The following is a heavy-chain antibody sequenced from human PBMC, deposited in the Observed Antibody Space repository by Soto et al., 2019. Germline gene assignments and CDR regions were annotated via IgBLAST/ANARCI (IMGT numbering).Heavy chain of an antibody. CDR3: ARVGSGSYGGEIDP. Sequence: PSETLSVTCAVSVGSISISNWGSWVRQPPGKGLEWIGEIHHSGTTNYNPSLESRVTISVDKSKNQFSLKLSSVTAADTAVYYCARVGSGSYGGEIDPWGQGTMVTVSS. D-gene: IGHD3-10*01. CDR1: VGSISISNW. CDR2: IHHSGTT. V-gene: IGHV4-4*02. J-gene: IGHJ5*02.